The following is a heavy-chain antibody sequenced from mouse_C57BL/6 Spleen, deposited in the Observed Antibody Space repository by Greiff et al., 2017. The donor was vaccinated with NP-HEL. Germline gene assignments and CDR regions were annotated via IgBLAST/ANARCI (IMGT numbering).Heavy chain of an antibody. V-gene: IGHV5-9-1*02. CDR3: TREGYYYGGSDYAMDY. D-gene: IGHD1-1*01. CDR2: ISSGGDYI. Sequence: EVHLVESGEGLVKPGGSLKLSCAASGFTFSSYAMSWVRQTPEKRLEWVAYISSGGDYIYYADTVKGRFPISRDNARNTWYLQMSSLKSEDTAMYYCTREGYYYGGSDYAMDYWGQGTSVTVSS. J-gene: IGHJ4*01. CDR1: GFTFSSYA.